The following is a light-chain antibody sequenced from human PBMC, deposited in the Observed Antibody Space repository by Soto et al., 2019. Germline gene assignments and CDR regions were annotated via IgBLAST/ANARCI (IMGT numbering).Light chain of an antibody. CDR2: EGS. V-gene: IGLV2-23*01. J-gene: IGLJ2*01. CDR1: SSDGGSYNL. Sequence: QSALTQPASVSGSPGQAITISCTGTSSDGGSYNLVSWYQQHPGKAPKLMIYEGSKRPSGVSNRFSGSKSGNTASLTISGLQAEDEADYYCCSYAGSSIVVFGGGTKVTVL. CDR3: CSYAGSSIVV.